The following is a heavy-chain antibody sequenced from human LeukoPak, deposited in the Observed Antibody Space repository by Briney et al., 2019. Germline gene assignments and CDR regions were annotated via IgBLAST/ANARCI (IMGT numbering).Heavy chain of an antibody. Sequence: SETLSLTCSVSGGSISSTNYFWGWIRQPPGQGLEWIGSIFYSGSTYYNPSLKGRVTISADTSKNQFTLKLSSVTAADTAVYYCASVEYHWNYFHFWGRGTLVSVSS. D-gene: IGHD1-20*01. V-gene: IGHV4-39*01. CDR3: ASVEYHWNYFHF. CDR2: IFYSGST. CDR1: GGSISSTNYF. J-gene: IGHJ4*02.